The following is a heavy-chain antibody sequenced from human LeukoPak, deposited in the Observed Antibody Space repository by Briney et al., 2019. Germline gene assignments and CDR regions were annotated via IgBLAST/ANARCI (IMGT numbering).Heavy chain of an antibody. CDR1: GYTFTSYA. Sequence: ASVKVSCKASGYTFTSYAMNWVRQAPGQGLEWMGWINTNTGNPTYAQGFTGRFVFSLDTSVSTAYLQISSLKAEDTAVYYCAREDIVVVVAAKNGMDVWGQGTTVTVS. D-gene: IGHD2-15*01. V-gene: IGHV7-4-1*02. CDR3: AREDIVVVVAAKNGMDV. CDR2: INTNTGNP. J-gene: IGHJ6*02.